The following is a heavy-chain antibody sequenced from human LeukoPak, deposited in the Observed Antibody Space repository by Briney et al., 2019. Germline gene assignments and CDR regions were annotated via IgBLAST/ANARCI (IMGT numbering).Heavy chain of an antibody. J-gene: IGHJ3*02. CDR1: SFTFSNAW. Sequence: GGSLRLSCAASSFTFSNAWMNWVRQAPGQGLVWVSRINSDGTSTNYADSVKGRLTISRDNTKNTLYLQMNSLTVEDTAVYYCARETWSRGGDAFDIWGRGTMVTVSS. D-gene: IGHD3-10*01. CDR2: INSDGTST. V-gene: IGHV3-74*01. CDR3: ARETWSRGGDAFDI.